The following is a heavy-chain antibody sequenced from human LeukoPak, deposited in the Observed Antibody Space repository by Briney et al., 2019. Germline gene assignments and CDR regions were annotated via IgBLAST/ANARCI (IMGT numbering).Heavy chain of an antibody. V-gene: IGHV4-4*02. Sequence: SETLSLTCSVSGDSISSNEWGSWVRQRPGKGLGWVGEVFHSGSTNFNPSLKRGVTISIHKPRNQFSVGATSVTAADTAIYYCARDFAVAGTNYSDFWGQGVLITVSS. CDR1: GDSISSNEW. J-gene: IGHJ4*02. CDR3: ARDFAVAGTNYSDF. D-gene: IGHD6-19*01. CDR2: VFHSGST.